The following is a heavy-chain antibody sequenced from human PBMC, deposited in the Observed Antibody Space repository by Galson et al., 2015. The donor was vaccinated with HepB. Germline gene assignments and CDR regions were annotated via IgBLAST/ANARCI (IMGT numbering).Heavy chain of an antibody. Sequence: SVKVSCKASGGTFSSYAMNWVRQAPGQGLEWMGWINTNTGNPTYAQGFTGRFVFSLDTSVSTAYLQISSLKAEDTAVYYCATISGAGDPAWYFDLWGRGTLVTVSS. V-gene: IGHV7-4-1*02. CDR1: GGTFSSYA. D-gene: IGHD7-27*01. CDR2: INTNTGNP. CDR3: ATISGAGDPAWYFDL. J-gene: IGHJ2*01.